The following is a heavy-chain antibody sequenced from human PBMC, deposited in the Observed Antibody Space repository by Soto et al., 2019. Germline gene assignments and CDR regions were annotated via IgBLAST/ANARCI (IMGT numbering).Heavy chain of an antibody. CDR1: GGSISSSSYY. CDR2: IYHSGST. D-gene: IGHD3-10*01. J-gene: IGHJ5*02. V-gene: IGHV4-39*07. Sequence: PSETLSLTCTVSGGSISSSSYYWGWIRQPPGKGLEWIGSIYHSGSTNYNPSLKSRVTISIDMSKNQYSLKVSSVAAADTAVYYCARGWGFGFDPWGQGILVTVSS. CDR3: ARGWGFGFDP.